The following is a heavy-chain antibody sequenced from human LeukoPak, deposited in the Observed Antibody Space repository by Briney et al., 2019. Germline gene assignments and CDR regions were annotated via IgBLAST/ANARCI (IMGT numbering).Heavy chain of an antibody. CDR1: GFTFSDYY. CDR2: ISSSGNTR. J-gene: IGHJ4*02. V-gene: IGHV3-11*04. D-gene: IGHD4/OR15-4a*01. Sequence: GGSLRLSCAASGFTFSDYYMSWIRQAPGKGLEWVAYISSSGNTRYYADSVKGRFTISRDNAKNSLYLQMNSLRAEDTAVYYCASDQGAMVGIPGYWGQGTLVTVSS. CDR3: ASDQGAMVGIPGY.